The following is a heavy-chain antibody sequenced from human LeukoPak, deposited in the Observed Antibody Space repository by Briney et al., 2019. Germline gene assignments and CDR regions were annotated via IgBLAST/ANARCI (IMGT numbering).Heavy chain of an antibody. CDR1: GFTFSSYA. CDR2: IRYDERNK. J-gene: IGHJ5*02. D-gene: IGHD3-10*01. V-gene: IGHV3-30*02. CDR3: ATDYYYGSGSFFT. Sequence: PGGSLRLSCAASGFTFSSYAMHWVRQAPGKGLEWVTFIRYDERNKYYADSVKGRFTISRDNSKNTLYLQMNSLRAEDTAVYYCATDYYYGSGSFFTWGQGTLVTVSS.